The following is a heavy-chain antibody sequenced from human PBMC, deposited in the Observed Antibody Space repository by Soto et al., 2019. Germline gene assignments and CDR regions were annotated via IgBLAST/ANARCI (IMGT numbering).Heavy chain of an antibody. V-gene: IGHV4-59*08. D-gene: IGHD3-9*01. CDR3: ARYLTGYSYYFDY. CDR2: IYYSGST. CDR1: GGSISSYY. J-gene: IGHJ4*02. Sequence: QVQLQESGPGLVKPSETLSLTCTVSGGSISSYYWSWIRQPPGKGLEWIGYIYYSGSTNYNPSLKSRVTISVDTSKNQFSLKLSSVTAADTAVYYCARYLTGYSYYFDYWGQGTLVTVSS.